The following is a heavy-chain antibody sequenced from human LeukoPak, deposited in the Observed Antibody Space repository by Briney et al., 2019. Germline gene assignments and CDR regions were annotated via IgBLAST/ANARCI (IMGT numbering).Heavy chain of an antibody. CDR1: GFPFSAYS. V-gene: IGHV3-21*01. CDR3: AKAYYDGSGYSYYFDY. Sequence: PGGSLRLSCAASGFPFSAYSMNWVRQAPGKGLEWVSSISGSSSYMFYADSVKGRFTISRDNAKNSLYLQMDSLRAEDTAVYYCAKAYYDGSGYSYYFDYWGQGTLVTVSS. J-gene: IGHJ4*02. CDR2: ISGSSSYM. D-gene: IGHD3-22*01.